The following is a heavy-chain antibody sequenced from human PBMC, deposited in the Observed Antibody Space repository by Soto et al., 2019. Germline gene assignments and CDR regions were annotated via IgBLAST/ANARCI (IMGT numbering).Heavy chain of an antibody. D-gene: IGHD3-22*01. Sequence: EVQLEESGGGLIKPGESLTLSCAASDFILSDAWMKWVRQAPGKGLEWVGRIKSKAHGGTTDYAAPLKVRFTILRADSKNTLYLQMNSLQTEDTAMYYCASYRDSSGLRRYDYWGQGALVTVSS. CDR2: IKSKAHGGTT. CDR3: ASYRDSSGLRRYDY. CDR1: DFILSDAW. J-gene: IGHJ4*02. V-gene: IGHV3-15*07.